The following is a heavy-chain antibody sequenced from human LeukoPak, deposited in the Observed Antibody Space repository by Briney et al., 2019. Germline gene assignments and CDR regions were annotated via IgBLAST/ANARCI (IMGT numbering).Heavy chain of an antibody. Sequence: GGSLRLSCAASRFTFSSCGMSWVRQAPGKGLVWASRINSDGSSVSYADSVRGRFTISRDNAKNTLYLQMDSLRVDDTAVYYCARPVAGTFGPMDDWGQGTLVTVSS. D-gene: IGHD6-19*01. J-gene: IGHJ4*02. V-gene: IGHV3-74*01. CDR3: ARPVAGTFGPMDD. CDR2: INSDGSSV. CDR1: RFTFSSCG.